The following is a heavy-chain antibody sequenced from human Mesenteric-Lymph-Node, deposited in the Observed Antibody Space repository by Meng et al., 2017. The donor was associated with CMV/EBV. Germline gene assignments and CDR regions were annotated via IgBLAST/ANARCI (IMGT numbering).Heavy chain of an antibody. CDR3: ARARAHYYSSYRWFDP. J-gene: IGHJ5*02. CDR1: SISSGDYY. Sequence: SISSGDYYWSWIRQPPGKGLEWIGHIYYSASPFYNPSLKSRLNISVDTSKNQFSLRLSSVTAADTAVYYCARARAHYYSSYRWFDPWGQGTLVTVSS. CDR2: IYYSASP. D-gene: IGHD3-10*01. V-gene: IGHV4-30-4*08.